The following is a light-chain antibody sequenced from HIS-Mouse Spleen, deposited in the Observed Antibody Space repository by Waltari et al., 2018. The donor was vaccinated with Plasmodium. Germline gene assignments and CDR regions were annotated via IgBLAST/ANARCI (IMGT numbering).Light chain of an antibody. J-gene: IGLJ3*02. CDR2: KDS. Sequence: SYELTQPPSVSVSPGQTARITCSGDALPKKYAYWYQQKSGQAPVLVNYKDSKRPPGIPERFSGSSSGTMATLTISGAQVEDEADYYCYSTDSSGNHRVFGGGTKLTVL. V-gene: IGLV3-10*01. CDR1: ALPKKY. CDR3: YSTDSSGNHRV.